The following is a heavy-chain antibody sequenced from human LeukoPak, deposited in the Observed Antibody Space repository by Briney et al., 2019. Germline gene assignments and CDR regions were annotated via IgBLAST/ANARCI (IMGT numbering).Heavy chain of an antibody. CDR2: INHSGST. Sequence: SETLSLTCAVYGGSFSGYYWSWIRQPPGKGLERIGEINHSGSTNYNPSLKSRVTISVDTSKNQFSLKLSSVTAADTAVYYCAVPGGYSYGSYFDYWGQGTLVTVSS. CDR3: AVPGGYSYGSYFDY. D-gene: IGHD5-18*01. V-gene: IGHV4-34*01. CDR1: GGSFSGYY. J-gene: IGHJ4*02.